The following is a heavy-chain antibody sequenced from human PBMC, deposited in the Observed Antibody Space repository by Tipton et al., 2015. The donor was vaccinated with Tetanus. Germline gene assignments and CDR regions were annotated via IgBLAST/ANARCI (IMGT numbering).Heavy chain of an antibody. CDR1: GGSISSYY. D-gene: IGHD1-26*01. CDR3: ARDIEEVGATKYFDY. CDR2: IYTSGST. V-gene: IGHV4-4*07. J-gene: IGHJ4*02. Sequence: TLSLTCTVSGGSISSYYWSWIRQPAGKGLEWIGCIYTSGSTSYNPSLKSRVTMSVDTSRNQFSLRLTSVTAADTAVYYCARDIEEVGATKYFDYWGQGTLVTASS.